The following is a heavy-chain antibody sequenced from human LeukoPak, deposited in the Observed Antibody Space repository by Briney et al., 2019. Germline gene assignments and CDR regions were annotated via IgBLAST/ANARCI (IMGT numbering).Heavy chain of an antibody. J-gene: IGHJ4*02. CDR2: IYPGDSDT. D-gene: IGHD6-13*01. V-gene: IGHV5-51*01. CDR1: GYSFTSYW. Sequence: GESLQISCKGSGYSFTSYWIGWVRQMPGKGLEWMGIIYPGDSDTRYSPSFQGQVTISADKSISTAYLQWSSLKASDTAMYYCARLGIAAAALYYFDYWGQGTLVTVSS. CDR3: ARLGIAAAALYYFDY.